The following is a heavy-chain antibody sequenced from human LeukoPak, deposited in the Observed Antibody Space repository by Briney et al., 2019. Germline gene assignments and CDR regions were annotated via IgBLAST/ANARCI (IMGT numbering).Heavy chain of an antibody. CDR2: INPTVGST. D-gene: IGHD6-13*01. CDR3: ALYSSTWY. CDR1: GYTFTTYY. V-gene: IGHV1-46*01. J-gene: IGHJ4*02. Sequence: ASVKVSCKASGYTFTTYYIHWVRQAPGQGLEWMGIINPTVGSTTYAQKFQGRVTMTRDTSTSTVFMEVNSLRSEDTAVYYCALYSSTWYWGQGTLVTVSS.